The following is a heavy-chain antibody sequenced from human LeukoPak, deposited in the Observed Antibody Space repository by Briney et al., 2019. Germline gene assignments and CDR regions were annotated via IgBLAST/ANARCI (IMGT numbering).Heavy chain of an antibody. CDR2: ISYDGSNK. D-gene: IGHD3-10*01. CDR3: AKDGSELLWFGELTWFDP. Sequence: GRSLRLSCAASGFTFSSYGMHWVRQAPGKGLEWVAVISYDGSNKYYADSVKGRFTISRDNSKNTLYLQMNSLRAEDTAVYYCAKDGSELLWFGELTWFDPWGQGTLVTVSS. CDR1: GFTFSSYG. V-gene: IGHV3-30*18. J-gene: IGHJ5*02.